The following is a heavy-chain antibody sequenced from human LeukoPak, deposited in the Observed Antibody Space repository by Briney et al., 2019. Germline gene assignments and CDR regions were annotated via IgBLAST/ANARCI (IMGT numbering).Heavy chain of an antibody. CDR3: VRGVSGWYGFDY. CDR2: INLSGGT. Sequence: SETLSLTCAVHGGSFSGYYWTWIRQPPGKGLEWIGEINLSGGTKYNPSLKSRVTISAETSNNQFFLKLNSVTGADTAAYYCVRGVSGWYGFDYWGQGTLVTVSS. J-gene: IGHJ4*02. V-gene: IGHV4-34*01. D-gene: IGHD6-19*01. CDR1: GGSFSGYY.